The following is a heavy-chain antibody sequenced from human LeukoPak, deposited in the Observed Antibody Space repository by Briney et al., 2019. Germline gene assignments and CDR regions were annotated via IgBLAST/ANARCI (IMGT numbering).Heavy chain of an antibody. J-gene: IGHJ4*02. D-gene: IGHD1-26*01. Sequence: GGSLRLSCAASGFAFSSYGMHWVRQTPGKGLEWVAVIWYDGSNKFYADSVKGRFTISRDNSKNTLYLQMNSLRAEDTAVYYCARGTTTLDYWGQGTLVTVSS. CDR1: GFAFSSYG. CDR3: ARGTTTLDY. CDR2: IWYDGSNK. V-gene: IGHV3-33*01.